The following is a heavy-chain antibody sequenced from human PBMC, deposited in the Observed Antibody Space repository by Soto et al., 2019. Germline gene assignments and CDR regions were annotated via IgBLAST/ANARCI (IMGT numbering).Heavy chain of an antibody. CDR3: AREPFFDPWYNLYDP. V-gene: IGHV1-18*01. J-gene: IGHJ5*02. CDR1: GYTFTSYG. CDR2: ISAYNGNT. Sequence: ASVKVSCKASGYTFTSYGISWVRQAPGQGLEWMGWISAYNGNTNYAQKLQGRVTMTTDTSTSTAYMELRSLRSDDTAVYYCAREPFFDPWYNLYDPWGQGSLVTFSS. D-gene: IGHD3-3*02.